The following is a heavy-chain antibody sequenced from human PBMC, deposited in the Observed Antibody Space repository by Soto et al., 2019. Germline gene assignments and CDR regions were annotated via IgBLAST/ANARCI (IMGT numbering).Heavy chain of an antibody. CDR2: VSGSGGNT. Sequence: EVRLLESGGGLVRPGGSLRLSCTGLGFTFSTYAMSWVRQAPGKGLEWVSVVSGSGGNTYYADSVKGRFTISRDNSKNTLYLQMNNLSAGDTAVYYCAKDHWDDSVSGFGGDGFDYWGQGTLVTVSS. CDR3: AKDHWDDSVSGFGGDGFDY. D-gene: IGHD1-1*01. CDR1: GFTFSTYA. J-gene: IGHJ4*02. V-gene: IGHV3-23*01.